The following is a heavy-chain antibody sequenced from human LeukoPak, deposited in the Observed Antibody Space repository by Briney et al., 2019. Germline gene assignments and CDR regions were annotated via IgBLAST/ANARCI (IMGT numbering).Heavy chain of an antibody. J-gene: IGHJ4*02. CDR2: IYPGDSNT. CDR3: ARAYRGDYRWDY. CDR1: GPTFTSYW. V-gene: IGHV5-51*01. Sequence: GASLKISCEGSGPTFTSYWIGWVRQLPGKGLEWMGIIYPGDSNTKYNPSFQGQVTISTDKSISTAYLQWSSLKASDTAMYYCARAYRGDYRWDYWGRGTLVTVSS. D-gene: IGHD4-17*01.